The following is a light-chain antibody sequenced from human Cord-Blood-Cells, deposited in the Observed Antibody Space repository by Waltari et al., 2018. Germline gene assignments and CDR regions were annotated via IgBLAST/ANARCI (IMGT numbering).Light chain of an antibody. CDR1: SSDVGGYNY. CDR3: SSYTSSSTLV. V-gene: IGLV2-14*01. J-gene: IGLJ2*01. Sequence: QSALTQPASVSGSPGQSITISCTGTSSDVGGYNYVSWYQQHPGKAPKLMIYDVSKRPSGVSKRFSGSKSGNTASRTISELQAEDEADYYCSSYTSSSTLVFGGGTKLTVL. CDR2: DVS.